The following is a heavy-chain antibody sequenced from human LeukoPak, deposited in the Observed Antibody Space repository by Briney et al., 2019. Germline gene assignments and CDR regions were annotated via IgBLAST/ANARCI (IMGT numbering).Heavy chain of an antibody. Sequence: GGSLRLSCAASGFTFSGYAMGWVRQAPGKGPEWVSTIRGTDTSTYYADSVKGRLTISRDSSKNTLDLQMNSLRAEDTAVYFCAARPPRIVAGPFDYWGQGILVTVSS. J-gene: IGHJ4*02. V-gene: IGHV3-23*01. CDR2: IRGTDTST. CDR3: AARPPRIVAGPFDY. CDR1: GFTFSGYA. D-gene: IGHD5-12*01.